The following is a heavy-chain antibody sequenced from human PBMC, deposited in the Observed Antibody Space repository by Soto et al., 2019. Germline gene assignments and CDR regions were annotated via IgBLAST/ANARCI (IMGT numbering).Heavy chain of an antibody. V-gene: IGHV1-18*01. CDR1: GYAFTTYG. Sequence: QVHLVQSGAEVKKPGASVKVSCKGSGYAFTTYGITWVRQATGQGLEWMGWISAHNGNTNYAQKLQGRVTVTRDPSTSTAYMELRSLRSDDTAVYYCARGRYGDYWGQGALVTVSS. J-gene: IGHJ4*02. CDR3: ARGRYGDY. CDR2: ISAHNGNT. D-gene: IGHD1-1*01.